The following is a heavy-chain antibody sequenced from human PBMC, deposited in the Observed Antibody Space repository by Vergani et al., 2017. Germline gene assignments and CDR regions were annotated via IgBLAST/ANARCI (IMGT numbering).Heavy chain of an antibody. CDR2: IWYDVSNK. D-gene: IGHD5-24*01. Sequence: VHLAESGGGFFQPGGSLRLSCSASGFSFNSYWMHWVRQAPGKGLEWVAVIWYDVSNKYYADSVKGRFTISRDNSQNTGNLQMNSLRVDDTAVYYCARETRDTPSSLDYWVQGTLVTVSS. V-gene: IGHV3-33*08. CDR1: GFSFNSYW. J-gene: IGHJ4*02. CDR3: ARETRDTPSSLDY.